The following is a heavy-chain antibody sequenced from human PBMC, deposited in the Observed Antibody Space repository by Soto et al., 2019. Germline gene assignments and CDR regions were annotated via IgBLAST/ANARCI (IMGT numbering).Heavy chain of an antibody. J-gene: IGHJ6*02. Sequence: EVQVVESGGGLVQPGRSLRLSCAASGFSFDDYAMHWVRQAPGKGLVWVSGISWNSGTIGYADSVKGRFTISRDNAKNSMYLQMSSLRVEDTALYYCAKSTGGTANGMGVWGQGTTVTVSS. D-gene: IGHD2-8*02. CDR3: AKSTGGTANGMGV. V-gene: IGHV3-9*01. CDR2: ISWNSGTI. CDR1: GFSFDDYA.